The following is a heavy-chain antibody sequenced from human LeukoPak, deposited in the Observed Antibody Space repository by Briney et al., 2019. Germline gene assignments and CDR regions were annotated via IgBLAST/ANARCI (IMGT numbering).Heavy chain of an antibody. CDR3: ARNQQLGGHSYYYYGMDV. D-gene: IGHD3-16*01. CDR1: GFTVTSNY. J-gene: IGHJ6*02. CDR2: LNSGDNT. Sequence: GGSLRLSCAASGFTVTSNYMSWVRQAPGKGLEWVSLLNSGDNTYYADSVKGRFTISRDNSKNTLYLQMNSLRADDTAIYYCARNQQLGGHSYYYYGMDVWGQGTTVTVSS. V-gene: IGHV3-53*01.